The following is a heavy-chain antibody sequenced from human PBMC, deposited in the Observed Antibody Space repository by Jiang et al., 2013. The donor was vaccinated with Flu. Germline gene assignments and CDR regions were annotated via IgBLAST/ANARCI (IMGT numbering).Heavy chain of an antibody. CDR1: GGSFSGYY. Sequence: GLVKPSETLSLTCAVYGGSFSGYYWSWIRQPPGKGLEWIGEINHSGSTNYNPSLKSRVTISVDTSKNQFSLKLSSVTAADTAVYYCARGRNERGVIIIDYWGQGTLVTVSS. CDR3: ARGRNERGVIIIDY. CDR2: INHSGST. J-gene: IGHJ4*02. D-gene: IGHD3-10*01. V-gene: IGHV4-34*01.